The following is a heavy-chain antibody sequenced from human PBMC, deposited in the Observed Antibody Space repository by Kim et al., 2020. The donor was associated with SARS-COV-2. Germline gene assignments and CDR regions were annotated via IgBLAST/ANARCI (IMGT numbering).Heavy chain of an antibody. CDR2: IIPIFGTA. V-gene: IGHV1-69*13. J-gene: IGHJ4*02. D-gene: IGHD6-6*01. Sequence: SVKVSCKASGGTFSSYAISWVRQAPGQGLEWMGGIIPIFGTANYAQKFQGRVTITADESTSTAYMELSSLRSEDTAVYYCATGAYSSSSGYFDYWGQGTLVTVSS. CDR1: GGTFSSYA. CDR3: ATGAYSSSSGYFDY.